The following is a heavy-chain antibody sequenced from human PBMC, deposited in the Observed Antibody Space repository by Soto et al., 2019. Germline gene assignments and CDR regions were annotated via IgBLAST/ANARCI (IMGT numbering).Heavy chain of an antibody. CDR2: IYHSGST. V-gene: IGHV4-38-2*01. CDR1: DSSISGAFY. D-gene: IGHD3-16*01. J-gene: IGHJ6*02. Sequence: TLSLTCDVSDSSISGAFYWGWVRQSPGKGLEWIGSIYHSGSTYYNPSLKSRVTISIDTSENHFSLELNSVTAADTGLYYCARYLVYYGNYSYTIDVWGQGITVTVSS. CDR3: ARYLVYYGNYSYTIDV.